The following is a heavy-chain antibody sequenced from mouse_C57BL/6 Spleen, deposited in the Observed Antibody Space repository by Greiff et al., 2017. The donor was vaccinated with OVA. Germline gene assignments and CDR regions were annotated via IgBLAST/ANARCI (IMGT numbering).Heavy chain of an antibody. V-gene: IGHV1-81*01. Sequence: QVQLQQSGAELARPGASVKLSCTASGYTFTSYGISWVKQRTGQGLEWIGEIYPRSGNTYYNEKFKGKATLTADKSSSTAYMELRSLTSEDSAVYFWAREEGLYYGRDYWGQGTTLTVSS. J-gene: IGHJ2*01. D-gene: IGHD1-1*01. CDR2: IYPRSGNT. CDR3: AREEGLYYGRDY. CDR1: GYTFTSYG.